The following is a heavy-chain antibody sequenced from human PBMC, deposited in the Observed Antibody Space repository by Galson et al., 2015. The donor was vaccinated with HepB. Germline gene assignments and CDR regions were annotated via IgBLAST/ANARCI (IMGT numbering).Heavy chain of an antibody. CDR1: GYTFTSYY. Sequence: SVKVSCKASGYTFTSYYMHWVRQAPGQGLEWMGIINPSGGSTSYAQKFQGRVTMTRDTSTSTVYMELSSLRSEDTAVYYCARDDYYYDSRGYYSRAEYFQHWGQGTLVTVSS. CDR2: INPSGGST. D-gene: IGHD3-22*01. CDR3: ARDDYYYDSRGYYSRAEYFQH. V-gene: IGHV1-46*03. J-gene: IGHJ1*01.